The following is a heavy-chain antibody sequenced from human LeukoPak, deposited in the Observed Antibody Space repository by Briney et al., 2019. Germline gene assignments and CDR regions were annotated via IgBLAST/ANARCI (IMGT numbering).Heavy chain of an antibody. CDR3: ARTRSSSWYYFDY. CDR1: GFTFSSYA. Sequence: LAGGSLRLSCAATGFTFSSYAMHWVRQAPGKGLEWVAVLSYDGSNKYYADSVKGRFTISRDNSKNTLYLQMNSLRAEDTAVYYCARTRSSSWYYFDYWGQGTLVTVSS. D-gene: IGHD6-13*01. CDR2: LSYDGSNK. J-gene: IGHJ4*02. V-gene: IGHV3-30-3*01.